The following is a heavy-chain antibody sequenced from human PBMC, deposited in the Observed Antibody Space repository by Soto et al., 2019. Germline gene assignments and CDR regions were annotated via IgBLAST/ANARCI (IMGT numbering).Heavy chain of an antibody. J-gene: IGHJ4*02. CDR2: VSHDGRNT. CDR1: GFTFSDYA. Sequence: VQLVESGGGVVQPGRSLRLSCAASGFTFSDYAMHWVRQAPGKGLEWVAVVSHDGRNTHYADSVKGRFTISRDSSKNTVCMEMPSLRAEDTAVYYCAKGGRQWLVTSDFNYWGQGAVVTVSS. V-gene: IGHV3-30*18. CDR3: AKGGRQWLVTSDFNY. D-gene: IGHD6-19*01.